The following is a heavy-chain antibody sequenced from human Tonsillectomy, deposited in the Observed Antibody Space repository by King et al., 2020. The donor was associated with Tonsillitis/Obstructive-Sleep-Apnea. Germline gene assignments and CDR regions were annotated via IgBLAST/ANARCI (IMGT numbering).Heavy chain of an antibody. CDR1: GFTFSSYA. D-gene: IGHD3-16*02. CDR2: ISYDGSNK. V-gene: IGHV3-30*01. J-gene: IGHJ6*03. Sequence: VQLVESGGGVVQPGRSLRLSCAASGFTFSSYAMHWVRQAPGKGLEWVAVISYDGSNKYYADSVKGRFTISRDNSKNTLYLQMNSLRAEDTAVYYCARNGGDYVWGSYRDMDVWGTGTTVTVSS. CDR3: ARNGGDYVWGSYRDMDV.